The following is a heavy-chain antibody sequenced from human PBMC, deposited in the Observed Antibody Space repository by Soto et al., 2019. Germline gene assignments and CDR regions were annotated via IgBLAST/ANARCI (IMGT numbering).Heavy chain of an antibody. D-gene: IGHD3-3*01. Sequence: EVQLLESGGGLVQPGGSLRLSCAASGFTFSSYGMTWVRQAPGKGLEWVSFSSATGAGTYYADSVKGRFTISRDNSKNSMYLQMTSLSADDTAVYYCARDRRAGGNYGYYSDFWGRGALVIVSS. CDR3: ARDRRAGGNYGYYSDF. CDR2: SSATGAGT. J-gene: IGHJ4*02. V-gene: IGHV3-23*01. CDR1: GFTFSSYG.